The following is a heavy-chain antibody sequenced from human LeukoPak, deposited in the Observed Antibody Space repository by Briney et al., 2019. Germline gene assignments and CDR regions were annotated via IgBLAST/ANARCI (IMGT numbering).Heavy chain of an antibody. D-gene: IGHD3-10*01. CDR2: IKQDGSEK. Sequence: GGSLRLSCAASGFTFSSYWMSWVRQAPGKGLEWVANIKQDGSEKYYVDTVKGRFTISRDNAKNSLYLQMNSLRAEDTAVYYCARDPRSAMVRGVKKNWFDPWGQGTLVTVSS. CDR1: GFTFSSYW. V-gene: IGHV3-7*01. CDR3: ARDPRSAMVRGVKKNWFDP. J-gene: IGHJ5*02.